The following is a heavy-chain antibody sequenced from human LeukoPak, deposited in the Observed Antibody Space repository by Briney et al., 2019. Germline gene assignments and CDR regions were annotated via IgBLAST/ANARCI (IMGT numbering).Heavy chain of an antibody. D-gene: IGHD2-21*02. J-gene: IGHJ4*02. V-gene: IGHV3-30*18. CDR3: AKLAYCDGDCQNYFDY. Sequence: GGSLRLSCAASGFTFSSYGMHWVRQAPGKGLEWVAVISYDGSNKYYADSVKGRFTISRDNSKNTLYLQMNSLRAEDTAVYYCAKLAYCDGDCQNYFDYWGQGTLVTVSS. CDR1: GFTFSSYG. CDR2: ISYDGSNK.